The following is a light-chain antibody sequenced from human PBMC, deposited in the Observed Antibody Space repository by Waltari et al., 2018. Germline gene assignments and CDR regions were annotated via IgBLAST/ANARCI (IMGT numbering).Light chain of an antibody. CDR1: QSISRH. CDR3: QQYNEWPPLT. J-gene: IGKJ4*01. Sequence: EIVMTQSPATLSVSPGKRATLSCRASQSISRHLAWYQQKPGQAPRLLIYGASTRATDVPARFSGSGSGTEFTLTISSLQSEDFAVYYCQQYNEWPPLTFGGGTKVEIK. CDR2: GAS. V-gene: IGKV3-15*01.